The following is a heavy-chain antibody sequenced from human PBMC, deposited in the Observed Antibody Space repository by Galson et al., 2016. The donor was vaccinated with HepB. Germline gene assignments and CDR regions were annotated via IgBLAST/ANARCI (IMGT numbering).Heavy chain of an antibody. CDR2: ISGSGSHI. CDR3: AVLIASHGHLDS. CDR1: GFTFVSYT. V-gene: IGHV3-21*01. D-gene: IGHD3-16*02. Sequence: SLRLSCAASGFTFVSYTVNWVRQAPGKGLECVSSISGSGSHIHYFDSVKGRFTISRDNAKNSLYLQMNGLRAEDTALYYCAVLIASHGHLDSWGQGTLVTVAS. J-gene: IGHJ4*02.